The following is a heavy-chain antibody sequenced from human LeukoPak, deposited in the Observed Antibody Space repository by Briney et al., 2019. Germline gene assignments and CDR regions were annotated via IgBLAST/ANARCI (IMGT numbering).Heavy chain of an antibody. D-gene: IGHD5-24*01. CDR1: GFTFSNYW. Sequence: PGGSLRLSCAASGFTFSNYWMNWVRQAPGKGLEWVANIKQDGSEIFYVDSVKGRFTISRDNSKNTLYLQMNSLRAEDTAVYYCARDWDGYNGGVDYWGQGTLVTVSS. CDR2: IKQDGSEI. J-gene: IGHJ4*02. V-gene: IGHV3-7*01. CDR3: ARDWDGYNGGVDY.